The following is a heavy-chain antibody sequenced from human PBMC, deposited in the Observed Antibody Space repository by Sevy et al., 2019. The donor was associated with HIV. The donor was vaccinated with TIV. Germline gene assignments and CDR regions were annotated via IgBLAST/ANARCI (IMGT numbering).Heavy chain of an antibody. CDR3: ATHLPSTTLYYYYYGMDV. J-gene: IGHJ6*02. CDR1: GFTFSSYA. V-gene: IGHV3-23*01. D-gene: IGHD4-17*01. Sequence: GGSLRLSCAASGFTFSSYAMSWVRQAPGKGLEWVSAISGSGGSTYYADSVKGRFTISRDNSKNTLYLQMNSLRAEDKAVYSWATHLPSTTLYYYYYGMDVWGQGTTVTVSS. CDR2: ISGSGGST.